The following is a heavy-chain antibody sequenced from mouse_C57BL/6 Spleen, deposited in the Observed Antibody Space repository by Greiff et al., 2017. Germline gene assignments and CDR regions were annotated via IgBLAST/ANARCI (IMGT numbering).Heavy chain of an antibody. CDR2: IYPGSGNT. CDR3: ARSEGSSSWYFDV. D-gene: IGHD1-1*01. CDR1: GYTFTDYY. J-gene: IGHJ1*03. V-gene: IGHV1-76*01. Sequence: QVQLQQSGAELVRPGASVKLSCKASGYTFTDYYINWVKQRPGQGLEWIARIYPGSGNTYYNEKFKGKATLTAEKSSSTAYMQLSSLTSEDSAGYFCARSEGSSSWYFDVWGTGTTVTVSS.